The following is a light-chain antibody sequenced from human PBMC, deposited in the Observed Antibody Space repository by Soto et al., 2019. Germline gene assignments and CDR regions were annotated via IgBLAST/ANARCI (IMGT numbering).Light chain of an antibody. CDR2: AAP. CDR1: QTTSSH. J-gene: IGKJ5*01. CDR3: QQSYTTPIT. V-gene: IGKV1-39*01. Sequence: DIQMTKSPSSLSASVGDRVVITWRASQTTSSHLNWYQQKTGKATKLLVYAAPSLQSGVTSRFTGSGSGTDFTLTISSLQPEDFATYFCQQSYTTPITFGQGTDWRL.